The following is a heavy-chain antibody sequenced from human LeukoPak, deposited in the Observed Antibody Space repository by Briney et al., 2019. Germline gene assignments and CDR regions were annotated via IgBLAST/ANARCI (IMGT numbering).Heavy chain of an antibody. CDR1: GFTFSSNW. CDR3: AKGGAKLGLGLGYFDL. CDR2: IKQDGSEK. D-gene: IGHD7-27*01. Sequence: GGSLRLSCAASGFTFSSNWMSWVRQAPGKGLEWVANIKQDGSEKYYVDSVKGRFTISRDNAKNSLYLQMNSLRAEDTALYYCAKGGAKLGLGLGYFDLWGRGTLVTVSS. V-gene: IGHV3-7*03. J-gene: IGHJ2*01.